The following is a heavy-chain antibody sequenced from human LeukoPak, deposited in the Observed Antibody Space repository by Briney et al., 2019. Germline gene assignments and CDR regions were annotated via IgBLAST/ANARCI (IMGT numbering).Heavy chain of an antibody. D-gene: IGHD3-3*01. Sequence: SETLSLTCAVYGGSFSGYYWSWIRQPPGKGLEWIGEINHSGSTNYNPSLKSRVTISVDTFKNQFSLKLSSVTAADTAVYYCARGTYDFWSGYGPYYFDYWGQGTLVTVSS. V-gene: IGHV4-34*01. J-gene: IGHJ4*02. CDR2: INHSGST. CDR3: ARGTYDFWSGYGPYYFDY. CDR1: GGSFSGYY.